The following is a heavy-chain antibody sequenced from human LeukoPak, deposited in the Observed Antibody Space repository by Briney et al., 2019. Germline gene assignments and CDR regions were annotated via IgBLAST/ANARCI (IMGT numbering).Heavy chain of an antibody. J-gene: IGHJ6*03. Sequence: GGSLRLSCAASGFTISSYSMNWVRQAPGKGLEWVSYISSGGTIIYYADSVKGRFTIARDKAKNSLYLQMNSLRAEDTAVYYCARVRDGWELLRGGYMDVWGKGTTVTVSS. V-gene: IGHV3-48*01. CDR1: GFTISSYS. CDR3: ARVRDGWELLRGGYMDV. CDR2: ISSGGTII. D-gene: IGHD1-26*01.